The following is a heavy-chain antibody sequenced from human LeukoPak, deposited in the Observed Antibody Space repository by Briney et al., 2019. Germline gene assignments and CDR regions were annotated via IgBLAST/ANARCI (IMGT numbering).Heavy chain of an antibody. CDR3: ARDNRGSLGPFDC. D-gene: IGHD3-10*01. Sequence: PGGSLRLSCEASGFTYSSYWMHWVRQAPGKGLVWVSRVNGDGNSTTYADSVKGRFTVSRDNAKNTLYLQMNSLRAEDTAVYYCARDNRGSLGPFDCWGQGTLVTVSS. J-gene: IGHJ4*02. CDR2: VNGDGNST. V-gene: IGHV3-74*03. CDR1: GFTYSSYW.